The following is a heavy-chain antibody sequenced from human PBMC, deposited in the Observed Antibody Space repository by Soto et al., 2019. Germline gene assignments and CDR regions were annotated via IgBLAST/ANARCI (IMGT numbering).Heavy chain of an antibody. Sequence: ASVEVSCTASGYTFTSYYMHWVRQAPGQGLEWMGIINPSGGSTSYAQKFQGRVTMTRDTSTSTVYMELSSLRSEDTAVYYCARRGSSGWIDYWGQGTQVTVSS. CDR2: INPSGGST. D-gene: IGHD6-19*01. CDR1: GYTFTSYY. V-gene: IGHV1-46*01. CDR3: ARRGSSGWIDY. J-gene: IGHJ4*02.